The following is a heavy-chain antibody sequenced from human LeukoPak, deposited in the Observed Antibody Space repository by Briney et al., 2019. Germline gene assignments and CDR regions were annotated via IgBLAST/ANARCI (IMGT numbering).Heavy chain of an antibody. J-gene: IGHJ4*02. CDR3: ARKSGSSCYPFDY. CDR1: GFAFSSYT. D-gene: IGHD2-15*01. CDR2: ILRSGSAI. V-gene: IGHV3-48*01. Sequence: GGSLRLSCAASGFAFSSYTMNWVRQAAGKGMGWVSYILRSGSAIFYASSGKGPLTIYRDNPQKSLYIQMNSLLATETAVYFCARKSGSSCYPFDYWGQGSVVSVSS.